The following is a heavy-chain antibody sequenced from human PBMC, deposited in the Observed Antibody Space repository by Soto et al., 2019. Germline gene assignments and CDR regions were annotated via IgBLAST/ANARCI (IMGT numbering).Heavy chain of an antibody. J-gene: IGHJ5*02. D-gene: IGHD3-3*01. Sequence: SETLSLTCAVYGGSFSGYYWSWIRQPPGKGLEWIGEINHSGSTNYNPSLKSRVTISVDTSKDQFSLKLSSVTAADTAVYYCARKLRFLEPSRFDPWGQGTLVTVPQ. CDR2: INHSGST. CDR3: ARKLRFLEPSRFDP. V-gene: IGHV4-34*01. CDR1: GGSFSGYY.